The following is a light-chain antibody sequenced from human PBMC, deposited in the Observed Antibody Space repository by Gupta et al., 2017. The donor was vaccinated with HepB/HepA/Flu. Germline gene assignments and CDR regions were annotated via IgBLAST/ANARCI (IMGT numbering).Light chain of an antibody. CDR1: TGPVTSGHW. J-gene: IGLJ3*02. V-gene: IGLV7-46*01. Sequence: QAVVTQEPSLTVSAGGTVTLTCGSSTGPVTSGHWPYWFQQKPGQAPRTLISDTNNKYAWTPARFSGSLLGDKAALTLSGAQPEDEADYYCFLSYGGTPWVFGGGTKLTVL. CDR2: DTN. CDR3: FLSYGGTPWV.